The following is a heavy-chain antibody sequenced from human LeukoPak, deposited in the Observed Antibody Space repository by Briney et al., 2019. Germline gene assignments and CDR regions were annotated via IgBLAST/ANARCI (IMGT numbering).Heavy chain of an antibody. D-gene: IGHD2-21*01. CDR3: TRTHIPYCAGKSCYSFDP. J-gene: IGHJ5*02. Sequence: ASMKVSCKASGFTFNIYFLHWVRQAPGQGLEYMGRINPNNGDTNYAQKFQGRVTMTRDTATDTAYLELSRLTSGDTAVYYCTRTHIPYCAGKSCYSFDPWGQGTLVTVSS. V-gene: IGHV1-2*06. CDR2: INPNNGDT. CDR1: GFTFNIYF.